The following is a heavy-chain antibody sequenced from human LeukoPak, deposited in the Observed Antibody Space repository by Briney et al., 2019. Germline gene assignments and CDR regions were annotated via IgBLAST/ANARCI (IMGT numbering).Heavy chain of an antibody. CDR2: INHSGST. Sequence: PSETLSLTCAVYGGSFSGYYWSWIRQPPGKGLEWIGEINHSGSTNYNPSLKSRVTISVDTSKNQFSLKLSSVTAADTAVYYCATKEWYDSSSCDTEPIKNGYWGQGTLVTVSS. CDR1: GGSFSGYY. V-gene: IGHV4-34*01. CDR3: ATKEWYDSSSCDTEPIKNGY. J-gene: IGHJ4*02. D-gene: IGHD3-22*01.